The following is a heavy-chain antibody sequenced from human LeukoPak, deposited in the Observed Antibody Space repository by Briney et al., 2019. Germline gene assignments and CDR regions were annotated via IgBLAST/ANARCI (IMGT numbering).Heavy chain of an antibody. CDR3: ATNGGNNPFDC. V-gene: IGHV3-23*01. CDR1: GFPFSTYA. J-gene: IGHJ4*02. Sequence: SGGSLRLSCAAPGFPFSTYAMGWVRQAPGKGLEWVSAISFSGGSTYYADSVKGRFTISRDNSKNTLYLQMNSLRAEDTAVYYCATNGGNNPFDCWGQGTLVTVSS. CDR2: ISFSGGST. D-gene: IGHD4-23*01.